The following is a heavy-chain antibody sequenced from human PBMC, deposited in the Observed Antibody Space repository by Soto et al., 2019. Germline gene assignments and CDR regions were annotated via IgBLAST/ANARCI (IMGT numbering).Heavy chain of an antibody. CDR2: IYWDDDK. D-gene: IGHD3-3*01. J-gene: IGHJ4*02. Sequence: QITLNESGPTVVRPTETLTLTCRFTGFSLTTSGVGVGWIRQSPGQAPEWLALIYWDDDKRYSAYLKSSITSTKDTSKKQVVLTVSDLDPTDTAAYYLAHRVLRTVFGLVTTTAIYFDFWGQGTPVAVSS. CDR3: AHRVLRTVFGLVTTTAIYFDF. V-gene: IGHV2-5*02. CDR1: GFSLTTSGVG.